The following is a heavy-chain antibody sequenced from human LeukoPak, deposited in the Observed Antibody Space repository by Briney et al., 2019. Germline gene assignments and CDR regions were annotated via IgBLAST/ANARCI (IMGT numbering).Heavy chain of an antibody. Sequence: ASVKVSCKASGYTFTGYHIHWVRQAPGQGLEWMGRINPYSGDTNFAQKFQGRVTMTRETSITTAYMDLSSLTPDATAVYFCARDQGSLTRSWYTGYWGQGTQVTVSS. CDR1: GYTFTGYH. CDR2: INPYSGDT. V-gene: IGHV1-2*06. J-gene: IGHJ4*02. CDR3: ARDQGSLTRSWYTGY. D-gene: IGHD6-13*01.